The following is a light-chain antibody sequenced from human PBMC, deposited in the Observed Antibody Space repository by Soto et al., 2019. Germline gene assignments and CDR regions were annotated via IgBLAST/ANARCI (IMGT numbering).Light chain of an antibody. CDR3: SSYSSSSTFYV. V-gene: IGLV2-14*01. CDR1: RADVGGYNF. J-gene: IGLJ1*01. Sequence: QSALTQPASVSGSPGQSITISCTGTRADVGGYNFVSWYQQHPGKAPTLIISEVTNRPSGVSNRFSGSKSGNTASLTISGLQAEDEANYYCSSYSSSSTFYVFGAGTKLTVL. CDR2: EVT.